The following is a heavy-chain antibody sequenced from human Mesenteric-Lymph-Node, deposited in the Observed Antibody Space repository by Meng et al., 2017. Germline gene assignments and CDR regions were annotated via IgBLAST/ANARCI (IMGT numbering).Heavy chain of an antibody. CDR3: ATTGGGFDY. CDR2: INTKTGNP. D-gene: IGHD2-8*02. V-gene: IGHV7-4-1*02. J-gene: IGHJ4*02. Sequence: QVQLVQSGSELRKPGASVKVSCMASASTFSNYDINWVGQAPGQGLEWMGWINTKTGNPTYAQGFTGRFVFSLDTSVSTAHLHISTLTPEDTAVYYCATTGGGFDYWGQGTLVTVSS. CDR1: ASTFSNYD.